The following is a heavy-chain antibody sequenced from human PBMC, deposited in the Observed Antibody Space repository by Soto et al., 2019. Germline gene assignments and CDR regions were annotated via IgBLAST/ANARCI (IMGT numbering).Heavy chain of an antibody. Sequence: GGSLRLSCAASGFIVSRNYMHWIRQAPGKGLEWVAVILYDGSNKYYAESVKGRFTISRDNSKNTLYLEMNSLRAEDTAVYYCAKDGSRGWYNLAYWGQGTLVTVSS. V-gene: IGHV3-30*18. CDR2: ILYDGSNK. J-gene: IGHJ4*02. D-gene: IGHD6-19*01. CDR3: AKDGSRGWYNLAY. CDR1: GFIVSRNY.